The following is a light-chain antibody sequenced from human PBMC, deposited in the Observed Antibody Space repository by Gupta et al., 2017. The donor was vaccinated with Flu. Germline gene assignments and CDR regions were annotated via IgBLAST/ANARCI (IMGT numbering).Light chain of an antibody. V-gene: IGLV1-40*01. CDR1: SSNTVAEYD. CDR3: QSYDSSLSGSV. CDR2: GNT. J-gene: IGLJ3*02. Sequence: SSNTVAEYDVYWYQQPPGPAPNLLIYGNTNRPSGVPDRFSGSKSGTSASLAITGLQAEDEADYYCQSYDSSLSGSVFGGGTKLTVL.